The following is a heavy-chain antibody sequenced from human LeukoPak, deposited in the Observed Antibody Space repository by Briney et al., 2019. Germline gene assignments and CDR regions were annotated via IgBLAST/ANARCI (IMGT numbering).Heavy chain of an antibody. Sequence: SETLSLTCTVSGGSISSYYWSWIRQPPGKGLEWIGYIYYSGSTNYNPSLKSRVTISVDTSKNQFSLKLSSVTAADTAVYYCARHDSRLLSANWFDPWGQGTLVTVSS. V-gene: IGHV4-59*08. CDR2: IYYSGST. CDR1: GGSISSYY. CDR3: ARHDSRLLSANWFDP. J-gene: IGHJ5*02. D-gene: IGHD2-15*01.